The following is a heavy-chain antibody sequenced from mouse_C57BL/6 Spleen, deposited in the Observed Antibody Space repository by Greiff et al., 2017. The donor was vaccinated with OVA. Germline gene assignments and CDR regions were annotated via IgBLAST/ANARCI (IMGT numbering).Heavy chain of an antibody. V-gene: IGHV1-15*01. CDR3: TGGPYYGSSYYFDY. J-gene: IGHJ2*01. Sequence: QVQLQQSGAELVRPGASVTLSCKASGYTFTDYEMHWVKQTPVHGLEWIGAIDPETGGTAYNQKFKGKAILTADKSSSTAYMELRSLTSEDSAVYYCTGGPYYGSSYYFDYWGQGTTLTVSS. CDR2: IDPETGGT. CDR1: GYTFTDYE. D-gene: IGHD1-1*01.